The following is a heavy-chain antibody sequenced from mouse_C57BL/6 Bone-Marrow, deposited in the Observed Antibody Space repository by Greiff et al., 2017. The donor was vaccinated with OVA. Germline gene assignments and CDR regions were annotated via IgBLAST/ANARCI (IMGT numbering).Heavy chain of an antibody. J-gene: IGHJ4*01. CDR3: TRGYSNYYAIDY. CDR2: IDPETGGT. V-gene: IGHV1-15*01. D-gene: IGHD2-5*01. Sequence: VQLQQSGAELVRPGASVTLSCKASGYTFTDYEMHWVKQTPVHGLEWIGAIDPETGGTAYNQKVKGKAILTADKSSSTVYLELRSLTSEDSAVYYCTRGYSNYYAIDYWGQGTSVTVSS. CDR1: GYTFTDYE.